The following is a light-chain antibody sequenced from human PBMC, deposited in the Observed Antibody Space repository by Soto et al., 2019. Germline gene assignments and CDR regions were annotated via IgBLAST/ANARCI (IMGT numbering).Light chain of an antibody. CDR1: QSVSNNY. Sequence: EVVLTQSPGTLSLSPGERATLSCRASQSVSNNYLAWYQQKPGQSPRLLIFGSSDRATGIPDRFSGSGSGTNCTLTISNRAPEDFAVYYCPQYGSSPPYTVGQGTNLEIK. CDR3: PQYGSSPPYT. V-gene: IGKV3-20*01. CDR2: GSS. J-gene: IGKJ2*01.